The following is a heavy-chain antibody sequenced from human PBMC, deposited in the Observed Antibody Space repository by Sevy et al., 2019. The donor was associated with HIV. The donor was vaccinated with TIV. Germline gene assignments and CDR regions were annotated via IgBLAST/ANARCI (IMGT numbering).Heavy chain of an antibody. CDR1: GFTFSSYS. CDR3: ARGLPAKAYYYDSSGYLAHFDY. V-gene: IGHV3-21*01. Sequence: GGSLRLSCAASGFTFSSYSMNWVRQAPGKGLEWVSSISSSSSYIYYADSVKGRFTISRDNVKNSLYLQMNSLRAEDTAVYYCARGLPAKAYYYDSSGYLAHFDYWGQGTLVTVSS. CDR2: ISSSSSYI. D-gene: IGHD3-22*01. J-gene: IGHJ4*02.